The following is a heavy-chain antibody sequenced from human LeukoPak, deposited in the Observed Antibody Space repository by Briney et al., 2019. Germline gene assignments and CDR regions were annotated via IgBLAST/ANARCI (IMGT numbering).Heavy chain of an antibody. V-gene: IGHV4-59*01. J-gene: IGHJ3*02. CDR3: ARVHYDAFDI. CDR2: TYNSGST. CDR1: GGSIRTSY. Sequence: SETLSLTCTVSGGSIRTSYWSWIRQPPGKGLEWIGCTYNSGSTKYNPSLNSRVTISEDTSKNQFSLRMSSVTAADTAVYYCARVHYDAFDIWGQGTMVTVSS.